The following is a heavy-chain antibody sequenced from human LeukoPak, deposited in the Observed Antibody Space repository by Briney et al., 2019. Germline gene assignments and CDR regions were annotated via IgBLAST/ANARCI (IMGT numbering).Heavy chain of an antibody. CDR1: GYTFTSYY. V-gene: IGHV1-46*01. J-gene: IGHJ4*02. CDR2: INPSGGST. CDR3: ARDNGGYDSFDY. D-gene: IGHD5-12*01. Sequence: ASVKVSCKASGYTFTSYYMHWVRQAPGQGLERMGIINPSGGSTSYAQQFQGRVTMTRDTSTSTVYMELSSLRSEDTAVYYCARDNGGYDSFDYWGQGTLVTVSS.